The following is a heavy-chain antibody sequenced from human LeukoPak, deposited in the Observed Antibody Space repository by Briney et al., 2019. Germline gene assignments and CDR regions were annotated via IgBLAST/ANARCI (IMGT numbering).Heavy chain of an antibody. Sequence: SETLSLTCTVSGDSICDYYWTWIRQPPGKGLEWIGYMGYSGSTNYNPSLKSRVTISVDRTKNQFSLKLSSVTAADTAVYYCARESCVFGIWGQGTMVTVSS. J-gene: IGHJ3*02. V-gene: IGHV4-59*01. CDR1: GDSICDYY. CDR3: ARESCVFGI. CDR2: MGYSGST.